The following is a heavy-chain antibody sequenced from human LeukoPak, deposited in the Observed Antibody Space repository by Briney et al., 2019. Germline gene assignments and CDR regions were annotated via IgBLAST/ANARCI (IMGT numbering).Heavy chain of an antibody. CDR2: ISGSGGST. CDR3: AKGTDYGDYPDY. CDR1: GLTYSSYA. V-gene: IGHV3-23*01. Sequence: GGSLRLSCAASGLTYSSYAMSWVRQAPGKGLEWVSAISGSGGSTYYADSVKGRFTISRDNSKNTLYLQMNSLRAEDTAVYYCAKGTDYGDYPDYWGQGTLITVSS. D-gene: IGHD4-17*01. J-gene: IGHJ4*02.